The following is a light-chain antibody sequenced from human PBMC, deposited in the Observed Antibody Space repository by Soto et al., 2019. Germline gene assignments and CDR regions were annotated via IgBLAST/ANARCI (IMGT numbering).Light chain of an antibody. CDR1: HSLLASNGHTY. Sequence: EIVMTQSPLSLPVTPGEPASISCRCIHSLLASNGHTYLDWYLQKPGQSPRLLIYLAFNRSSGVPDRFSGSGSGTHFTLKISRVEAEDVGVYYCMQALQTPRSFGQGTRLEIK. J-gene: IGKJ5*01. CDR2: LAF. V-gene: IGKV2-28*01. CDR3: MQALQTPRS.